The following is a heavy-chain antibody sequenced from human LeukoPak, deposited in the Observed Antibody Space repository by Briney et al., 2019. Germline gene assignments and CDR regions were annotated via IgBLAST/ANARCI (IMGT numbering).Heavy chain of an antibody. V-gene: IGHV4-30-4*01. J-gene: IGHJ5*02. Sequence: PSETLSLTCSVSGGSISSGDYYWSWIRQPPGKGLEWIGYIYYSGSTYYNPSLKNRVTISVDTSKNQFSLKLSSVTAADTAVYYCASLDFDGSGFHGFAPWGQGTLVTVSS. CDR1: GGSISSGDYY. D-gene: IGHD3-10*01. CDR3: ASLDFDGSGFHGFAP. CDR2: IYYSGST.